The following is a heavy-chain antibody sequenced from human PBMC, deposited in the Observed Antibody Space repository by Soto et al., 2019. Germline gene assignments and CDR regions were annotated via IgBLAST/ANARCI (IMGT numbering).Heavy chain of an antibody. CDR2: INPNNGDT. CDR1: GYFFTSHY. Sequence: QVQLVQSGAEVEKPGASVKVSCKTSGYFFTSHYIHWVRLAPGRVLEWMGRINPNNGDTNSPQKFQGRVTMTSDTSISTAYMEMSGLRADDTALYYCAREITYGGGSFSLGLWGQGTLVNVSS. D-gene: IGHD3-10*01. V-gene: IGHV1-2*06. CDR3: AREITYGGGSFSLGL. J-gene: IGHJ4*02.